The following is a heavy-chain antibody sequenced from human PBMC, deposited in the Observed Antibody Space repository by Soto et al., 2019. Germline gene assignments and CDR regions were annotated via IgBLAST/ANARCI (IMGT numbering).Heavy chain of an antibody. Sequence: GGSLRLSCAASGFTFSSYAMHWVRQAPGKGLEWVAVISYDGSNKYYADSVKGRFTISRDNSKNTLYLQMNSLRAEDTAVYYCARVYCSSTSCYDEDLYYYYGMDVWGQGTTVTVSS. V-gene: IGHV3-30-3*01. CDR2: ISYDGSNK. D-gene: IGHD2-2*01. CDR1: GFTFSSYA. CDR3: ARVYCSSTSCYDEDLYYYYGMDV. J-gene: IGHJ6*02.